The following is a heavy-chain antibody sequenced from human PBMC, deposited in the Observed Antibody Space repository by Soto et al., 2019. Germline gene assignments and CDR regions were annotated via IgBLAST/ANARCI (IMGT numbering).Heavy chain of an antibody. J-gene: IGHJ3*02. CDR2: IWYDGSNK. D-gene: IGHD2-2*01. CDR1: GFTFSSYA. Sequence: GGSLRLSCAASGFTFSSYAMHWVRQAPGKGLEWVALIWYDGSNKYYADSVRGRFTISRDNSKNTLYLQMNSLRAEDTAVYYCAKDTDCSTTSCPLDIWGQGTMVTVSS. CDR3: AKDTDCSTTSCPLDI. V-gene: IGHV3-33*06.